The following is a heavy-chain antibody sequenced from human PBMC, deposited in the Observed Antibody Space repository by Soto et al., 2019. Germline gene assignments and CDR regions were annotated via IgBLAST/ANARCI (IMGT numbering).Heavy chain of an antibody. CDR2: IIPIFGTA. CDR3: TTRSDRDCSSTSGYVGYYYYGMDV. D-gene: IGHD2-2*01. Sequence: QVQLVQSGAEVKKPGSSVKVSCKASGGTFSSYAISWVRQAPGQGLEWMGGIIPIFGTATYAQKFQGRVTITADEATSTAYMELSSLRSEDTAVYYCTTRSDRDCSSTSGYVGYYYYGMDVWGQGTTVTVSS. V-gene: IGHV1-69*01. CDR1: GGTFSSYA. J-gene: IGHJ6*02.